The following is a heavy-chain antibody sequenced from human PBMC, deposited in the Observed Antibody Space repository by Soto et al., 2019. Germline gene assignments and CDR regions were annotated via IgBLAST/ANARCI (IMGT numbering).Heavy chain of an antibody. Sequence: QITLKESGPTVVKPTQTLTLTCTFTEFSLSTSEVGVVWVRQPPGKALEWLALIYWDDDKRYSPSLKNRLTIAKDASKKQVVLKVANMDTSDTATYYCAQRGVTSSALCYWGQGIQVTVSS. CDR1: EFSLSTSEVG. CDR3: AQRGVTSSALCY. V-gene: IGHV2-5*02. CDR2: IYWDDDK. J-gene: IGHJ4*02. D-gene: IGHD2-2*01.